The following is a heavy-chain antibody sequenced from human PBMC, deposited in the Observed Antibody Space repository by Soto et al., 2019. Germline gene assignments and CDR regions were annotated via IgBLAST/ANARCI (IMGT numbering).Heavy chain of an antibody. CDR1: GGTFSRYA. CDR3: ASSGAAGHYYYGRDF. V-gene: IGHV1-69*06. J-gene: IGHJ6*02. Sequence: QVQLVQSGAEVKKPGSSVKVSCKASGGTFSRYAISWVRQATGQGLEWMGGIIPVFETSTYAQPFQCRVTITADKSTSTAYMELSSLRFEDTAVYFCASSGAAGHYYYGRDFWGQGTTVTVS. CDR2: IIPVFETS. D-gene: IGHD6-13*01.